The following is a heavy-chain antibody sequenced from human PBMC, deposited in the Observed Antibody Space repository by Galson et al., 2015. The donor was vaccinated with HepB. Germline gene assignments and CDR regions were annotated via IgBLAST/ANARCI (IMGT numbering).Heavy chain of an antibody. V-gene: IGHV4-59*01. CDR1: GGSISSYY. D-gene: IGHD2-2*01. CDR3: ARSSEYQLLFWGYGMDV. J-gene: IGHJ6*02. CDR2: IYYSGST. Sequence: SETLSLTCTVSGGSISSYYWSWIRQPPGKGLEWIGYIYYSGSTNYNPSLKSRVTISVDTSKNQFSLKLSSVTAADTAVYYCARSSEYQLLFWGYGMDVWGQGTTVTVSS.